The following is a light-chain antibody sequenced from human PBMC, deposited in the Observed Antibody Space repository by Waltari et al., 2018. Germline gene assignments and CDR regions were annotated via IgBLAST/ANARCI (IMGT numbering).Light chain of an antibody. CDR2: EAS. V-gene: IGKV1D-13*01. Sequence: AIQLTQSPSSLSAYVGDRVTITCRASPDISSALAWYQQKPGDPPKLLIYEASSLQTGGPSRFSGSRSGTDFTLTISSLQSEDSANYYCQQFSNFPVIAFGQGTRLEIK. CDR1: PDISSA. J-gene: IGKJ5*01. CDR3: QQFSNFPVIA.